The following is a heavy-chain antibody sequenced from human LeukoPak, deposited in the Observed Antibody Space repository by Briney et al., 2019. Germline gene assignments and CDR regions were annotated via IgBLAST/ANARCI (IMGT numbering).Heavy chain of an antibody. CDR2: ISGSTSTI. CDR1: GFTFSSYS. D-gene: IGHD7-27*01. J-gene: IGHJ4*02. CDR3: ARDHNWGLDY. Sequence: GGSLRLSCAASGFTFSSYSINWVRQAPGKGLEWLSYISGSTSTIYYADSVEGRFTVSRDNAKNSLYLQMNSLRDEDTAVYFCARDHNWGLDYWGQGTPVTVSS. V-gene: IGHV3-48*02.